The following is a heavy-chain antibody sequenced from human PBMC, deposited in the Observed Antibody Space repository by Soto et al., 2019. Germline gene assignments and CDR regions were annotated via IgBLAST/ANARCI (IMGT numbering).Heavy chain of an antibody. CDR2: IYAIGTT. CDR1: GASISGFY. CDR3: VRDGTKTLRDWFDP. V-gene: IGHV4-4*07. Sequence: SETLSLTCTVSGASISGFYWSWIRKSAGKGLGWIGRIYAIGTTDYNPSLKSRVMMSVDTSKKQFSLKLRSVTAADTAVYYCVRDGTKTLRDWFDPWGQGISVTVS. J-gene: IGHJ5*02. D-gene: IGHD1-1*01.